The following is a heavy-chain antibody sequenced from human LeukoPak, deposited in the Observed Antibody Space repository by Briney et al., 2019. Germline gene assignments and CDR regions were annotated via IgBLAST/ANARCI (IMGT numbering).Heavy chain of an antibody. CDR3: ARHGRRGCSGGSCYSRAFDI. Sequence: SETLSLTCAVYGGSFSGYYWSWIRQPPGKGLEWIGEINHSGSTNYNPSLKSRVTISVDTSKNQFSLKLSSVTAADTAVYYCARHGRRGCSGGSCYSRAFDIWGQGTMVTVSS. V-gene: IGHV4-34*01. D-gene: IGHD2-15*01. CDR2: INHSGST. J-gene: IGHJ3*02. CDR1: GGSFSGYY.